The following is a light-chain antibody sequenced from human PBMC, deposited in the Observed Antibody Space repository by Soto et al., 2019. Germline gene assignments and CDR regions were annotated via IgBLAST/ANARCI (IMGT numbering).Light chain of an antibody. V-gene: IGLV1-40*01. CDR3: QSYDSGLSEVV. CDR1: SSNIGSGYD. CDR2: GNS. Sequence: QSVLTQPPSVSGAPGQRVTLSCTRSSSNIGSGYDVHWYQQIPGPAPKLLIYGNSNRTSGVPDRFSGSKSGSSASLAITGLRAEDEAEYDCQSYDSGLSEVVFGGGTKLTVL. J-gene: IGLJ2*01.